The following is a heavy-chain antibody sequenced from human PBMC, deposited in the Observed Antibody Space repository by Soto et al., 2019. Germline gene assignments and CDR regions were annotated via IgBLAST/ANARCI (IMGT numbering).Heavy chain of an antibody. V-gene: IGHV3-15*07. CDR1: GFTFSNAW. CDR2: IKSKTDGGTT. J-gene: IGHJ6*02. Sequence: EVQLVESGGGLVKPGGSLRLSCAASGFTFSNAWMNWVRQAPGKGLEWVGRIKSKTDGGTTHYAAPVKGRFTISRDDSKNTLYLQMNSLKTEDTAVYYCTIDCSSTSCYSFYYYGMDVWGQGTTVTVSS. D-gene: IGHD2-2*02. CDR3: TIDCSSTSCYSFYYYGMDV.